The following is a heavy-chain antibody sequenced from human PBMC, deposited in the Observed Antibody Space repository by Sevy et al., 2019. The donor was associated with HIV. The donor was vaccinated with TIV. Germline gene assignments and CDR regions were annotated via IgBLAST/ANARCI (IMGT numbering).Heavy chain of an antibody. CDR1: GYSFSGYN. Sequence: ASVKVSCKTSGYSFSGYNMHWVRQAPGQGLEWMGRINPTSGGTKFAEMFQGRFTMTRDMSISTAYMELSSLRSDDTAVYYCVRVPAAAGTRGYFDYWGQGTLVTVSS. CDR2: INPTSGGT. D-gene: IGHD6-13*01. V-gene: IGHV1-2*06. J-gene: IGHJ4*02. CDR3: VRVPAAAGTRGYFDY.